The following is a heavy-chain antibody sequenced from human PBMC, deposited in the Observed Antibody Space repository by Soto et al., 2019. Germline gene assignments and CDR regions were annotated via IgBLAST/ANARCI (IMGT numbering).Heavy chain of an antibody. Sequence: GSLRLSCAASGFTFSTFDMTWVRQAPGKGMESXSMIRXVAGSTPYPDXXKGRFTIXXXTYTNVLYLEMHKLRPHDTAVYFCVKGAWLDYWGQGNMATAPS. CDR1: GFTFSTFD. V-gene: IGHV3-23*01. CDR2: IRXVAGST. CDR3: VKGAWLDY. J-gene: IGHJ4*02.